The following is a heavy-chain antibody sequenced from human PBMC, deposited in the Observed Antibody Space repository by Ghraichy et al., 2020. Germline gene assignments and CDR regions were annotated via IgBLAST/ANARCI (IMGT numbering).Heavy chain of an antibody. Sequence: ASVKVSCKVSGYTLTELSMHWVRQAPGKGLEWMGGFDPEDGETIYAQKFQGRVTMTEDTSTDTAYMELSSLRSEDTAVYYCATGLYSSGLPNYYYYGMDVWGQGTTVTVSS. CDR2: FDPEDGET. J-gene: IGHJ6*02. V-gene: IGHV1-24*01. CDR3: ATGLYSSGLPNYYYYGMDV. D-gene: IGHD6-19*01. CDR1: GYTLTELS.